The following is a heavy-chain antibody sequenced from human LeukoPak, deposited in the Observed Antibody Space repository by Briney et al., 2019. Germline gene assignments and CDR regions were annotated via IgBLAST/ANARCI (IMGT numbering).Heavy chain of an antibody. V-gene: IGHV3-53*01. Sequence: GGSLRLSCAGSGFTVSSNYMSWVRQAPVKGLEWVTSIYSGRTTYYADSVKGRFTISRDDFKNTVYLQMNSLRAEDTAIYYCARDVYRGRGAFDIWGQGTMVTVSS. CDR2: IYSGRTT. D-gene: IGHD1-26*01. CDR1: GFTVSSNY. CDR3: ARDVYRGRGAFDI. J-gene: IGHJ3*02.